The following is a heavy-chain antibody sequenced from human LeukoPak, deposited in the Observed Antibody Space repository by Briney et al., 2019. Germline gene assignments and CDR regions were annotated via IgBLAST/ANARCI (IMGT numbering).Heavy chain of an antibody. CDR2: INHSGST. J-gene: IGHJ4*02. CDR3: ARELPSSYYFDY. V-gene: IGHV4-34*01. D-gene: IGHD1-7*01. Sequence: PSETLSLTCTVSGGSISSYYWSWIRQTPGKGLEWIGEINHSGSTNYNPSLKSRVTISVDTSKNQFSLKLSSVTAADTAVYYCARELPSSYYFDYWGQGTLVTVSS. CDR1: GGSISSYY.